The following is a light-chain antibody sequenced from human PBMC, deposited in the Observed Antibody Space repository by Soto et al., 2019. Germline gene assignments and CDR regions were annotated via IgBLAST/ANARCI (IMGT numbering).Light chain of an antibody. CDR3: QQYNRYWT. CDR1: QSISIW. V-gene: IGKV1-5*03. CDR2: KAS. Sequence: DIQMTQSPSTLSASVGDRVTITCRASQSISIWLAWYQHKAGKAPKLLIYKASSLESGVPSRFSGSGSGTEFTLTISSLQPDAFATYYCQQYNRYWTFGQGTKVEIK. J-gene: IGKJ1*01.